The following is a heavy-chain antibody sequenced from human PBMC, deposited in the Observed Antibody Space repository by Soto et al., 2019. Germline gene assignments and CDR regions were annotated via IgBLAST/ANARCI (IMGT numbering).Heavy chain of an antibody. CDR3: AGYCSSPSCYDPFDY. Sequence: EPMSVTCGVDGGSFSGFDWSWIRQPPGKGLEWIGEINHSGSTNYNPSLKSRVTISVDTSKNQFSLKLSSVTAADTAVYYCAGYCSSPSCYDPFDYWGQGTLVTVSS. D-gene: IGHD2-2*01. V-gene: IGHV4-34*01. CDR2: INHSGST. CDR1: GGSFSGFD. J-gene: IGHJ4*02.